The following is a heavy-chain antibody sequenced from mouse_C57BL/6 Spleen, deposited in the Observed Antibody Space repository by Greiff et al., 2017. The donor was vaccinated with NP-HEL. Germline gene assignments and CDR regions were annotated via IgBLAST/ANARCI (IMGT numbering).Heavy chain of an antibody. V-gene: IGHV5-17*01. CDR3: AKDYFDY. J-gene: IGHJ2*01. CDR2: ISSGSSTI. Sequence: EVQLVESGGGLVKPGGSLKLSCAASGFTFSDYGMHWVRQAPEKGLEWVAYISSGSSTIYYADTLKGRFTISRDKAKNTLFLQITSLRSEDTAVYYCAKDYFDYWGQGTTLTVSS. CDR1: GFTFSDYG.